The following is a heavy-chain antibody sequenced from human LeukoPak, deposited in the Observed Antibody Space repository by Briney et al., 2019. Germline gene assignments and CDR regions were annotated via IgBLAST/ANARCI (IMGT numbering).Heavy chain of an antibody. CDR2: INSDGSST. J-gene: IGHJ4*02. D-gene: IGHD1-26*01. V-gene: IGHV3-74*01. CDR3: ARDPSYSENLDY. CDR1: GFTFSSYW. Sequence: PGGSLRLSCAASGFTFSSYWMHWVRQAPGKGLVWVSRINSDGSSTTYADSVKGRFTISRDNAKITLYLQMNSLRAEDTAVYYCARDPSYSENLDYWGQGTLVTVSS.